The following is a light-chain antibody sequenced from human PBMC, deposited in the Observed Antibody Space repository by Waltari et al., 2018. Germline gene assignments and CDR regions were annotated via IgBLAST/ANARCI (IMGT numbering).Light chain of an antibody. CDR2: DVT. Sequence: QSALTHPAFVSGSPGQSITIFCIETNSDFGGYNFFSWYQHNPGKAPKLMIYDVTKRPSGVSNRFSGSKSGNTASLTISGLQAEDEADYYCNSYRNINTYVFGTGTKVTVL. CDR1: NSDFGGYNF. V-gene: IGLV2-14*03. CDR3: NSYRNINTYV. J-gene: IGLJ1*01.